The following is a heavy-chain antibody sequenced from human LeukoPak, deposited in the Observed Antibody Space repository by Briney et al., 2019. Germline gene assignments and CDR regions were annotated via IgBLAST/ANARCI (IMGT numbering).Heavy chain of an antibody. V-gene: IGHV1-2*02. CDR2: INPNSGGT. CDR1: GYTFTGYY. Sequence: ASVKVSCKASGYTFTGYYMHWVRQAPGQGLEWMGWINPNSGGTNYAQKFQGRVTMTRDTSISTAYMELSRLRSDDTAVYYCARDGPRAYYYYYMDVWGKGTTVTVSS. CDR3: ARDGPRAYYYYYMDV. J-gene: IGHJ6*03.